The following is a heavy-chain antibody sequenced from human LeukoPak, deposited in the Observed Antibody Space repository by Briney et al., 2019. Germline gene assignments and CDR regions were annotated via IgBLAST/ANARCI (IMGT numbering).Heavy chain of an antibody. D-gene: IGHD1-26*01. V-gene: IGHV1-8*01. J-gene: IGHJ6*02. CDR1: GYTFTSYD. CDR3: ARGSFSGASLEYYYYGMDV. CDR2: MNPNSGNT. Sequence: GASVKVSCKASGYTFTSYDINWVRQATGQGLEWMGWMNPNSGNTGYAQKFQGRVTMTRNTSISTAYMELSSLRSEDTAVYYCARGSFSGASLEYYYYGMDVWGQGTTVTASS.